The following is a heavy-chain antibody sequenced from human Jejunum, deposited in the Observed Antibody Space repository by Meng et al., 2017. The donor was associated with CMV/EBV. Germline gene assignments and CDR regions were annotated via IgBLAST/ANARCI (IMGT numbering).Heavy chain of an antibody. D-gene: IGHD2-2*01. J-gene: IGHJ1*01. CDR2: INPNSGGT. V-gene: IGHV1-2*02. Sequence: SPGYYMLWVRQAPGQGLEWMGWINPNSGGTNYAQKFQGRVTMTRDTSISTAYMELSRLRSDDTAVYYCARGPNIVVVPAAKYFQHWGQGTLVTVSS. CDR1: SPGYY. CDR3: ARGPNIVVVPAAKYFQH.